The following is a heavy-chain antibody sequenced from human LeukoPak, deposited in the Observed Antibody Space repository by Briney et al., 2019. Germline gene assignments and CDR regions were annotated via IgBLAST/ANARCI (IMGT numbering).Heavy chain of an antibody. CDR3: ARLRHSSSWYVYFDY. CDR1: GFTFSSYG. CDR2: IKQDGSEK. J-gene: IGHJ4*02. D-gene: IGHD6-13*01. V-gene: IGHV3-7*01. Sequence: PGGSLRLSCAASGFTFSSYGMHWVRQAPGKGLEWVANIKQDGSEKYYVDSVKGRFTISRDNAKNSLYLQMNSLRAEDTAVYYCARLRHSSSWYVYFDYWGQGTLVTVSS.